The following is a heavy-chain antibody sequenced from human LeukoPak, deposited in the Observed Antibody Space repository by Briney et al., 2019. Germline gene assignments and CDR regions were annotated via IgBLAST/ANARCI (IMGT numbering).Heavy chain of an antibody. V-gene: IGHV3-23*01. CDR1: GFTFSSYV. J-gene: IGHJ4*02. Sequence: PGRSLRLSCAASGFTFSSYVMHWVRQAPGKGLEWVSAISGSGGSTYYADSVKGRFTISRDNSKNTLYLQMNSLRAEDTAAYYCAKGSGSYYSYYFDYWGQGTLVTVSS. CDR3: AKGSGSYYSYYFDY. D-gene: IGHD1-26*01. CDR2: ISGSGGST.